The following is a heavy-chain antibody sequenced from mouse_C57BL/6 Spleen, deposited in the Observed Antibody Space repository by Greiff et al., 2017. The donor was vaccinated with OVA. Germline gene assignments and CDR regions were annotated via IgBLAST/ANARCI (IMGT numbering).Heavy chain of an antibody. Sequence: QVQLKQSGPELVKPGASVKISCKASGYAFSSSWMNWVKQRPGKGLEWIGRIYPGDGDTNYNGKFKGKATLTADKSSSTAYMQLSSLTSEDSAVYFCARSRQPSYAMDYWGQGTSVTVSS. D-gene: IGHD3-2*01. CDR2: IYPGDGDT. J-gene: IGHJ4*01. V-gene: IGHV1-82*01. CDR3: ARSRQPSYAMDY. CDR1: GYAFSSSW.